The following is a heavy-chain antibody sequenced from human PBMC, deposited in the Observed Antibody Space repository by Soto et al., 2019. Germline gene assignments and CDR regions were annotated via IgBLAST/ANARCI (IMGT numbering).Heavy chain of an antibody. CDR1: GGSISSYY. V-gene: IGHV4-59*10. J-gene: IGHJ5*02. CDR2: IYTSGST. Sequence: KPSETLSLTCAVYGGSISSYYWSWIRQPAGKGLEWIGRIYTSGSTNYNPSLKRRVTMSVDTSKNQFSLKLSSVTAADTAVYYCASGVSSASMSFDPWGQGTLVKVS. D-gene: IGHD3-10*01. CDR3: ASGVSSASMSFDP.